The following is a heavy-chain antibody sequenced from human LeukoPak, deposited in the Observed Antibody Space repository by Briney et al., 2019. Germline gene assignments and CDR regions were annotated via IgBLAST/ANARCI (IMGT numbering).Heavy chain of an antibody. CDR3: AKDPRTTTIVGLYYFDY. CDR2: ISYDGSNK. CDR1: GFTFSSYA. V-gene: IGHV3-30*18. D-gene: IGHD3-22*01. J-gene: IGHJ4*02. Sequence: PGRSLSLSCAASGFTFSSYAMHWVRQAPGKGLEWVAVISYDGSNKYYADSVKGRFAISRDNSKNTLYLRMDSLRAEDTAVYYCAKDPRTTTIVGLYYFDYWGQGTLVTVSS.